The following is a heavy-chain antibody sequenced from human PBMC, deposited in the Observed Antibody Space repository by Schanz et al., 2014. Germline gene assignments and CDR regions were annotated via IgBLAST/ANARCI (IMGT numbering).Heavy chain of an antibody. J-gene: IGHJ2*01. CDR1: GGSIRSGTYY. CDR3: ARDTTWRLDL. Sequence: QVQLQESGPGLLKPSQTLSLTCTVSGGSIRSGTYYWRWIRQPAGKALESFGRVFPNGITNYNPSLKRRVPISLDTSKTQFSLTLTSLTAADTAVYYCARDTTWRLDLWGRGTLVTVSS. CDR2: VFPNGIT. D-gene: IGHD1-1*01. V-gene: IGHV4-61*02.